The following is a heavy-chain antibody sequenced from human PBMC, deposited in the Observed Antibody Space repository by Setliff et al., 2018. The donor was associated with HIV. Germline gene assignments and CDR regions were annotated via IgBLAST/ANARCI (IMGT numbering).Heavy chain of an antibody. CDR3: AREPDKIAAADY. D-gene: IGHD6-13*01. J-gene: IGHJ4*02. Sequence: SETLSLTCTVSGDSIGFSGCFWSWIRQHPGKGLEWIGYIYYSGSTFYNPSLKSRATISIDTSKNQFFLKLKSVTVADTAVYYCAREPDKIAAADYWGQGTLVTVSS. V-gene: IGHV4-31*03. CDR1: GDSIGFSGCF. CDR2: IYYSGST.